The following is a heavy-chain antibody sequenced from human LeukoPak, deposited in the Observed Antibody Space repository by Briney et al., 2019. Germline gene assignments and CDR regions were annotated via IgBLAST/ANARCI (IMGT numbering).Heavy chain of an antibody. CDR1: GFTFSNYD. CDR3: AREGPTASAGSGGMDV. V-gene: IGHV3-30*03. D-gene: IGHD6-13*01. Sequence: GGSLRLSCAASGFTFSNYDIHWVRQAPGKGLEGVACISYDGSHKFYADAVKGRFTISRDNSKNTLDLQMNSLRAEDTAVYYCAREGPTASAGSGGMDVWGQGTTVTVSS. J-gene: IGHJ6*02. CDR2: ISYDGSHK.